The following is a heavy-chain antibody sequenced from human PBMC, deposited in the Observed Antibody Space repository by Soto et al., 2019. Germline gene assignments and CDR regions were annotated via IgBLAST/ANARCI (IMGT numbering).Heavy chain of an antibody. D-gene: IGHD3-10*01. CDR2: ISPDGRTT. CDR3: ADSWLPTSY. V-gene: IGHV3-74*01. CDR1: GFSFSNYW. Sequence: GGSLILSCSASGFSFSNYWRHWVRHSPGKGLVWVSRISPDGRTTTYADSVKGRFTISRDNAKSTLYLQMNSLTVEDGAVYYCADSWLPTSYWGPGTLVTVSS. J-gene: IGHJ4*02.